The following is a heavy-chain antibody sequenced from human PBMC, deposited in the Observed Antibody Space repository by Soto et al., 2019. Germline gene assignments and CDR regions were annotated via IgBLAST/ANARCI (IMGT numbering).Heavy chain of an antibody. Sequence: EVQLLESGGGLVQPGGSLRLSCAASGFTFSSYAMNWVRQAPGKGLEWVSAISGSGDSTYYVDSVKGRFTISRDNSNNTLYLQMNGLRAEDTAVYYCAKDPPGGLLPTCFAPWGQGPLVTVS. CDR3: AKDPPGGLLPTCFAP. CDR2: ISGSGDST. J-gene: IGHJ5*02. V-gene: IGHV3-23*01. D-gene: IGHD1-26*01. CDR1: GFTFSSYA.